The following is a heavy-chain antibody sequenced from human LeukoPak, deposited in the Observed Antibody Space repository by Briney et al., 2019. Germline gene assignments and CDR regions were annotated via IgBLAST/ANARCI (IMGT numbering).Heavy chain of an antibody. Sequence: SETLSLTCTVSGGSISSYYWSWIRQPPGKGLEWIGYIYYSGSTNYNPSLKSRVTISVDTSKNQFSLKLSSVTAADTAVYYCARRLVDYGDPTAFDYWGQGTLVTVSS. CDR2: IYYSGST. V-gene: IGHV4-59*08. J-gene: IGHJ4*02. CDR1: GGSISSYY. CDR3: ARRLVDYGDPTAFDY. D-gene: IGHD4-17*01.